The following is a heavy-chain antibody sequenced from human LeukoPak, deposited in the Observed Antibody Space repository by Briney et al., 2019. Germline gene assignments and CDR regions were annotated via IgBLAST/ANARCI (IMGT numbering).Heavy chain of an antibody. CDR2: ISSTSSHT. D-gene: IGHD6-19*01. Sequence: GGSLRLSSAASGFTFSDSYTSWIRQAAGKGLEWVSYISSTSSHTNYADSVKGRFTISRDNAKKSLYLQMNSLRAEDTAVYNCARTANSSVWYVWWFDHWGQGTLVTVSS. CDR3: ARTANSSVWYVWWFDH. CDR1: GFTFSDSY. V-gene: IGHV3-11*03. J-gene: IGHJ5*02.